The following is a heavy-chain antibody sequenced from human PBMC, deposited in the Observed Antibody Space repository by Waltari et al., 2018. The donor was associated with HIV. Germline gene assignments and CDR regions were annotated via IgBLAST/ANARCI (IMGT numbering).Heavy chain of an antibody. CDR3: ARGGYDILTGYLDY. D-gene: IGHD3-9*01. CDR1: GYSISSGYY. J-gene: IGHJ4*02. CDR2: IYHSGST. Sequence: QVQLQESGPGLVKPSETLSLTCTVSGYSISSGYYWGWIRQPPGKGLEWIGSIYHSGSTYYNPSLKSRVTISVDTSKNQFSLKLSSVTAADTAVYYCARGGYDILTGYLDYWGQGTLVTVSS. V-gene: IGHV4-38-2*02.